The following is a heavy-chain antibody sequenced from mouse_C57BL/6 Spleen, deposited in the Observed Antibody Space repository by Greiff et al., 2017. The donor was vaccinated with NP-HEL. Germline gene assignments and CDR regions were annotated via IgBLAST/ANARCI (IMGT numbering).Heavy chain of an antibody. CDR2: IYPRSGNT. J-gene: IGHJ2*01. D-gene: IGHD4-1*01. Sequence: VKLMESGAELARPGASVKLSCKASGYTFTSYGISWVKQRTGQGLEWIGEIYPRSGNTYYNEKFKGKATLTADKSSSTAYMELRSLTSEDSAVYFCARGVTGTDYFDYWGQGTTLTVSS. V-gene: IGHV1-81*01. CDR1: GYTFTSYG. CDR3: ARGVTGTDYFDY.